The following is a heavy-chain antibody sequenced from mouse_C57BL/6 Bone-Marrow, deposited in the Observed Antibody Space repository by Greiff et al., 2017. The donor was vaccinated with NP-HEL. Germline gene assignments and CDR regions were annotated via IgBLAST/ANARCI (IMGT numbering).Heavy chain of an antibody. V-gene: IGHV5-17*01. D-gene: IGHD4-1*01. CDR3: ARGDWDEEY. Sequence: EVKLMESGGGLVKPGGSLKLSCAASGFTFSDYGMHWVRQAPEKGLEWVAYISSGSSTIYYADTVKGRFTISRDNANSTLFLQMTSLRSEDTAMYYCARGDWDEEYWGQGTTLTVAS. J-gene: IGHJ2*01. CDR2: ISSGSSTI. CDR1: GFTFSDYG.